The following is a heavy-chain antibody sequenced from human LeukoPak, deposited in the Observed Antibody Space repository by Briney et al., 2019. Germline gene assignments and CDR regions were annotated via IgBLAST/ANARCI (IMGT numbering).Heavy chain of an antibody. Sequence: GASVKVSCKASGYTFTAYYIHWIRQAPGQGLEWMGWVNPNTGGTYYAQKFQDRVTMTRDASITTAHMELNRLTSDDTAVYYCGRDLVSRQEVDQPWGQGTLVTVSS. V-gene: IGHV1-2*02. CDR2: VNPNTGGT. J-gene: IGHJ5*02. D-gene: IGHD6-13*01. CDR1: GYTFTAYY. CDR3: GRDLVSRQEVDQP.